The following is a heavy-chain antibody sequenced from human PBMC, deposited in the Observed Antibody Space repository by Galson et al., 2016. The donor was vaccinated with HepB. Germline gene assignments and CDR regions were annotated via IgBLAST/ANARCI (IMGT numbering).Heavy chain of an antibody. D-gene: IGHD5-12*01. CDR1: GYTFPNYG. Sequence: SVKVSCKASGYTFPNYGITWVRQAPGQGLEWMGWISGYNGNTNYAQTVQGRVTMTTDTSTSTAYLELRSLRSDDTSGYYCASAVAWIPCWFDPWGHGTLVTVSS. V-gene: IGHV1-18*01. CDR3: ASAVAWIPCWFDP. CDR2: ISGYNGNT. J-gene: IGHJ5*02.